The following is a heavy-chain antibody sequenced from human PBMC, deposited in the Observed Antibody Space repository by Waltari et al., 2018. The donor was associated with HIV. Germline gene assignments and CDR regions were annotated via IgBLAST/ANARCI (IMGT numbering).Heavy chain of an antibody. Sequence: QVQLVQSGAEVKKPGASVKVSCKASGYTFTGYYMHWVRPDPGQGLEWMGRINPNSGGTNYAQKFQGRVTMTRDTSISTAYMELSRLRSDDTAVYYCARDEGYCSSTSCRSDYWGQGTLVTVSS. D-gene: IGHD2-2*01. CDR3: ARDEGYCSSTSCRSDY. CDR1: GYTFTGYY. J-gene: IGHJ4*02. CDR2: INPNSGGT. V-gene: IGHV1-2*06.